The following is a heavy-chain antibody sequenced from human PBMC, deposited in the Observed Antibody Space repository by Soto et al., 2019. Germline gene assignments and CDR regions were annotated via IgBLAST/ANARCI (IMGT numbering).Heavy chain of an antibody. J-gene: IGHJ4*02. Sequence: PGGSLRLSCAASGFALSSYAMTWVRQAPGKGLEWVSAISSNGGSTFYADSVKGRFTISRDNSKNTLYLQMNSLRVEDTAVYYCAKLLATSESGYWGQGTPVTVSS. V-gene: IGHV3-23*01. CDR3: AKLLATSESGY. CDR2: ISSNGGST. D-gene: IGHD6-13*01. CDR1: GFALSSYA.